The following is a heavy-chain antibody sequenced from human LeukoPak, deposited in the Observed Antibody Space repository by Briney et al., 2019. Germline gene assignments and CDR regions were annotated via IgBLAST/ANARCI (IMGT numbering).Heavy chain of an antibody. CDR1: GGSISSGDYY. CDR3: ARNIVVVPAANPGGVDY. D-gene: IGHD2-2*01. CDR2: IYYSGST. Sequence: SETLSLTCTVSGGSISSGDYYWNWIRQHPGEGLEWIGYIYYSGSTNYNPSLKSRVTISVDTSKNQFSLKLSSVTAADTAVYYCARNIVVVPAANPGGVDYWGQGTLVTVSS. V-gene: IGHV4-61*08. J-gene: IGHJ4*02.